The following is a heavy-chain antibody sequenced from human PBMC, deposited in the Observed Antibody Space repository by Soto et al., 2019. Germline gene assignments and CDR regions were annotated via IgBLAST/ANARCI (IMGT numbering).Heavy chain of an antibody. D-gene: IGHD6-19*01. CDR2: IHHSGST. CDR3: ARAFGYVYSSDYSLKDVFDI. J-gene: IGHJ3*02. Sequence: QVQLQESGPGRVKPSQTLSLTCTISGGSISSGDSSWSWIRQPPGKGLEWIGYIHHSGSTYYMPSHKSRATRSLDTPKTPFSLKLNSVTAADAAVYYCARAFGYVYSSDYSLKDVFDIWGQGTLVTVSS. V-gene: IGHV4-30-4*01. CDR1: GGSISSGDSS.